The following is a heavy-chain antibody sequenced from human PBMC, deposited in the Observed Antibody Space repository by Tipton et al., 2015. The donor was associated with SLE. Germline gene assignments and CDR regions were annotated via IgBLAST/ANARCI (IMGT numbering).Heavy chain of an antibody. D-gene: IGHD4-17*01. CDR1: GGSISSHY. Sequence: TLSLTCTVSGGSISSHYWSWIRQPPGKGLEWIGYIYYSGSTNYNPSPKSRVTISVDTSKKQFSLKLSSVTAADTAVYYCARGDYGDDFDYWGQGTLVTVSS. V-gene: IGHV4-59*11. CDR3: ARGDYGDDFDY. J-gene: IGHJ4*02. CDR2: IYYSGST.